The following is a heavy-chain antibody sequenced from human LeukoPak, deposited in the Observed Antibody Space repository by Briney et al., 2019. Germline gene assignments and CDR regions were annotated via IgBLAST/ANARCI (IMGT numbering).Heavy chain of an antibody. J-gene: IGHJ4*02. D-gene: IGHD2-2*01. CDR2: IYYRGRT. CDR1: GGFNSSGGYY. CDR3: ARKRRYCSSTSCEAPFDY. Sequence: SEALSLTCLVTGGFNSSGGYYGSWMRQHPGEGLVWIGYIYYRGRTYYNPSRKSRVTIPVDKFKNQFSLKLSSVTATDTAVYYSARKRRYCSSTSCEAPFDYWGQGTLVTVSS. V-gene: IGHV4-31*03.